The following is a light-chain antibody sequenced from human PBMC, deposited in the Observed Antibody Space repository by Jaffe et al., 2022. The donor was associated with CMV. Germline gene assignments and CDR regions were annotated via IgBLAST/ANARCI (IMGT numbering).Light chain of an antibody. CDR3: QQYNNWLTWT. CDR1: QSVSSN. V-gene: IGKV3-15*01. Sequence: EIVMTQSPATLSVSSGERATLSCRASQSVSSNLAWYQQKPGQAPRLLIYGASTRATGIPDRFSGSGSGTEFTLTISSLQSEDFAVYYCQQYNNWLTWTFGQGTKVEIK. J-gene: IGKJ1*01. CDR2: GAS.